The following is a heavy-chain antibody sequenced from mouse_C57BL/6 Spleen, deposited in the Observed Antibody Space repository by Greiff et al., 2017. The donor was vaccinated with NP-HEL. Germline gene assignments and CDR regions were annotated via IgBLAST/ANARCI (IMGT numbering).Heavy chain of an antibody. Sequence: VQLQQSGAELAKPGASVKLSCKASGYTFTSYWMHWVKQRPGQGLEWIGYINPSSGYTKYNQKFKSKATLTVDTSSSTAYMQLSSLTSEDSAVYYCARWGGYGSRDYWGQGTTLTVSS. D-gene: IGHD1-1*01. CDR3: ARWGGYGSRDY. CDR2: INPSSGYT. V-gene: IGHV1-7*01. J-gene: IGHJ2*01. CDR1: GYTFTSYW.